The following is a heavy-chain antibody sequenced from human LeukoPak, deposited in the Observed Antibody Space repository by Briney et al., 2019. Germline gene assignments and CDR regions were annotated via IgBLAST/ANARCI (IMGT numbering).Heavy chain of an antibody. CDR1: GGSFSDSY. CDR2: LSRGESP. Sequence: SETLSLTCAVYGGSFSDSYLSWIRQPPGKGLERIGELSRGESPDYHPSLAGRVTISVDPSNNHFSLRPTSVTAADTAVYYCASRDASSNWYFGHWGQGHLVTVSS. D-gene: IGHD6-13*01. CDR3: ASRDASSNWYFGH. J-gene: IGHJ4*02. V-gene: IGHV4-34*01.